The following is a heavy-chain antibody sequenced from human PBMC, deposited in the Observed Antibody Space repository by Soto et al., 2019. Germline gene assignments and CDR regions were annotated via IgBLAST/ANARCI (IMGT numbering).Heavy chain of an antibody. D-gene: IGHD2-15*01. V-gene: IGHV3-33*01. J-gene: IGHJ6*02. CDR2: IWYDGSNK. CDR1: GFTFSSYG. Sequence: QVQLVESGGGVVQPGRSLRLSCAASGFTFSSYGMHWVRQAPGKGLEWVAVIWYDGSNKYYADSVKGRFTISRDNSKNTLYLQMNSLRAEDTAVYYCARDPFVVVVAATSYGMDVWGQGTTVTVSS. CDR3: ARDPFVVVVAATSYGMDV.